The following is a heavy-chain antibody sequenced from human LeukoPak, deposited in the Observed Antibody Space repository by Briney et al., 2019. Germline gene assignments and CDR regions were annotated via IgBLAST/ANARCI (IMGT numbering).Heavy chain of an antibody. CDR1: GYTFTGYY. CDR3: ARFPRGVLRFLESWDY. CDR2: INPNSGGT. D-gene: IGHD3-3*01. V-gene: IGHV1-2*02. J-gene: IGHJ4*02. Sequence: EASVKVSCKASGYTFTGYYMHWVRQAPGQGLEWMGWINPNSGGTNYARKFQGRVTMTRDTSISTAYMELSRLRSDDTAVYYCARFPRGVLRFLESWDYWGQGTLVTVSS.